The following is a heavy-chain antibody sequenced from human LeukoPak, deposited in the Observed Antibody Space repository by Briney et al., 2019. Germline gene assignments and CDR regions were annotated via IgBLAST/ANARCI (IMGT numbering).Heavy chain of an antibody. CDR1: GGTFSSYA. CDR2: IIPILGIA. J-gene: IGHJ6*02. V-gene: IGHV1-69*04. Sequence: ASVKVSCKASGGTFSSYAISWVRQPPGQGLEWMGRIIPILGIANYAQKFQGRVTITADKSTRTAYMELSRLRSEDTAVYYCASGGGQQLGSCRDYYYYGMDVWGQGTTVTVSS. D-gene: IGHD6-13*01. CDR3: ASGGGQQLGSCRDYYYYGMDV.